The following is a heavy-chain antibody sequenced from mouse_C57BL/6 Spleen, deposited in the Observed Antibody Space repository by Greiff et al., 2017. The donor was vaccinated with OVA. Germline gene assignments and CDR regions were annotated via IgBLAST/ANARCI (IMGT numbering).Heavy chain of an antibody. CDR1: GFTFSSYA. CDR3: TRSIYDGYLFAY. V-gene: IGHV5-9-1*02. J-gene: IGHJ3*01. D-gene: IGHD2-3*01. CDR2: ISSGGDYI. Sequence: EVMLVESGEGLVKPGGSLKLSCAASGFTFSSYAMSWVRQTPEKRLEWVAYISSGGDYIYYADTVKGRFTISRDNARNTLYLQMSSLKSEDTAMYYCTRSIYDGYLFAYWGQGTLVTVSA.